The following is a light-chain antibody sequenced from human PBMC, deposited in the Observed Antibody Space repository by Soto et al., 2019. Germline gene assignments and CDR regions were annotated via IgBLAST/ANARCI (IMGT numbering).Light chain of an antibody. CDR3: QQYNRHSKT. CDR2: DAS. V-gene: IGKV1-5*01. CDR1: QSISTW. J-gene: IGKJ1*01. Sequence: DIQMTQSPSTLSASVGDSVTITCRASQSISTWLAWYQQKPGKAPNLLIYDASNLASGVPSRFSGSGSGTEFTLTISSLQPDDFATFYCQQYNRHSKTFGQGTKVEIK.